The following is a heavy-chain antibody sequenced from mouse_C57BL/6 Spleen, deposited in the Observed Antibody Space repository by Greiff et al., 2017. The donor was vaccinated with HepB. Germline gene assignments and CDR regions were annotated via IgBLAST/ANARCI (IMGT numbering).Heavy chain of an antibody. CDR1: GFTFSDYG. CDR2: ISSGSSTI. CDR3: ATWEGFAY. V-gene: IGHV5-17*01. J-gene: IGHJ3*01. Sequence: EVQVVESGGGLVKPGGSLKLSCAASGFTFSDYGMHWVRQAPEKGLEWVAYISSGSSTIYYADTVKGRFTISRDNAKNTLFLQMTSLRSEDTAMYYCATWEGFAYWGQGTLVTVSA. D-gene: IGHD4-1*01.